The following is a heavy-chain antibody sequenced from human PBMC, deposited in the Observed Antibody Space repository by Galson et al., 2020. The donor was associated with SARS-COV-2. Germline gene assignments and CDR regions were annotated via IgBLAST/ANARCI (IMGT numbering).Heavy chain of an antibody. CDR2: FIPLIGTA. V-gene: IGHV1-69*06. CDR1: GDTFSGHA. J-gene: IGHJ6*02. Sequence: SVKVSCKASGDTFSGHAINWVRQAPGQGLERMGGFIPLIGTANYAQKFQRRVTFTADKSTGPVYMEMRRQKSEDTAVYYCATRLDLSIPAWCMGVWGRGTPVIVSS. CDR3: ATRLDLSIPAWCMGV. D-gene: IGHD1-1*01.